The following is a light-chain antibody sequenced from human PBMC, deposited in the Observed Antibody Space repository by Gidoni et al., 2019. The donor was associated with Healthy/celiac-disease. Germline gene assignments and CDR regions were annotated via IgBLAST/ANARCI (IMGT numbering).Light chain of an antibody. V-gene: IGKV3-20*01. CDR3: QQYGSSAYT. CDR1: QSVSSSS. Sequence: EIVLTQSPGTLSLSPGERATLTCRASQSVSSSSLAWYQQKPCQAPRLLISGASSGATGIPDRFSGGGSGTDFTLTISRLEPEDFAVYYCQQYGSSAYTFGQGTKLEIK. CDR2: GAS. J-gene: IGKJ2*01.